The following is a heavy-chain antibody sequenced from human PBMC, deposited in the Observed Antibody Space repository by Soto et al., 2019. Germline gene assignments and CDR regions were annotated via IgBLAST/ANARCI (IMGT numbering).Heavy chain of an antibody. CDR2: INWRGSAT. CDR1: GFTLDDYA. D-gene: IGHD5-18*01. J-gene: IGHJ6*03. CDR3: VRERGPDSAMYYYSYSSFDV. V-gene: IGHV3-20*01. Sequence: EVHLVESGGGVLRPGGSLRLSCAASGFTLDDYAMSWVRQAPGKGLEWVSGINWRGSATGYADSVKGRFTISRDNAKKSLYLELSSLRAEDTALYHCVRERGPDSAMYYYSYSSFDVCGKGTTVTVYS.